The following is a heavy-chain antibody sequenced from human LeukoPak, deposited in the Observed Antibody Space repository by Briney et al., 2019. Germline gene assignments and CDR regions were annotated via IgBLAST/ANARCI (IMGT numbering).Heavy chain of an antibody. CDR3: ASSVPSYSSGWDWNY. CDR2: ISSSSTI. V-gene: IGHV3-69-1*01. D-gene: IGHD6-19*01. CDR1: GFTFSSYT. Sequence: GGSLRLSCAASGFTFSSYTMNWVRQAPGKGLEWISSISSSSTIYYADGVKGRFTISRDNSKNTLYLQMNSLRAEDTAVYYCASSVPSYSSGWDWNYWGQGTLVTVSS. J-gene: IGHJ4*02.